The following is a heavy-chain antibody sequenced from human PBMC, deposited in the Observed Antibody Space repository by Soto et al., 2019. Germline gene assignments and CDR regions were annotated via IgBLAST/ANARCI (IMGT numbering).Heavy chain of an antibody. CDR1: GFTFSSYS. Sequence: GGSLRLSCAASGFTFSSYSMNWVRQAPGKGLEWVSSISSSSSYIYYADSVKGRFTISRDNAKNSLYLQMNSLRAEDTAVYYCARDEFKGQLAHRFDPWGQGTLVTVSS. J-gene: IGHJ5*02. V-gene: IGHV3-21*01. CDR2: ISSSSSYI. CDR3: ARDEFKGQLAHRFDP. D-gene: IGHD6-6*01.